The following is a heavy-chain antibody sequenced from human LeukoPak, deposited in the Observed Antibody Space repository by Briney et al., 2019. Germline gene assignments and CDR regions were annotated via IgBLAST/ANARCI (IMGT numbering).Heavy chain of an antibody. V-gene: IGHV3-30*02. Sequence: GSLRLSCAASGFTVSSNYMSWVRQAPGKGLEWVAYIHSDVNTKYYADSVKGRFTISRDNSKNALHLQMNSLRSADTAVYYCGYFGSGSSYTPDSWGQGTLVTVSS. CDR3: GYFGSGSSYTPDS. D-gene: IGHD3-10*01. CDR1: GFTVSSNY. J-gene: IGHJ5*01. CDR2: IHSDVNTK.